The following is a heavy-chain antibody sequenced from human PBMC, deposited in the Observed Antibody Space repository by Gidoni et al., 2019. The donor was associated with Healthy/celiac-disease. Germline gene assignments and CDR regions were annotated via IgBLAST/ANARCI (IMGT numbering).Heavy chain of an antibody. D-gene: IGHD6-6*01. CDR1: GGSFSGYY. CDR2: INHSGST. V-gene: IGHV4-34*01. J-gene: IGHJ4*02. Sequence: VQLPQWGAGLLKPSDNLSITCAVYGGSFSGYYWSWIRQPPGKGLEWIREINHSGSTNYNPSLKSRVTISVDTSKNQFSLKLSSVTAADTAVYYCARMSIAARHSDYWGQGTLVTVSS. CDR3: ARMSIAARHSDY.